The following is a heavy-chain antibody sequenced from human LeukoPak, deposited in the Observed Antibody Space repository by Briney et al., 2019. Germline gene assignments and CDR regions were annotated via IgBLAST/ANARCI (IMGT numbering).Heavy chain of an antibody. CDR1: GFTVSSNY. CDR2: IDKDGRKT. D-gene: IGHD1-26*01. J-gene: IGHJ6*02. V-gene: IGHV3-43*02. Sequence: GGSLRLSCAASGFTVSSNYMSWVRQAPGKGLEWVSLIDKDGRKTYYADSVKGRFTISRDNSKNSLYLQMTSLRTEDTALYYCATWAFYHSLDVWGQGATVTVSS. CDR3: ATWAFYHSLDV.